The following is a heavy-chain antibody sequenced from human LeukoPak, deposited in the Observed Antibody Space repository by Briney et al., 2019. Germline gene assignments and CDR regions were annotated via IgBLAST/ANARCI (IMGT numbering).Heavy chain of an antibody. D-gene: IGHD2-15*01. V-gene: IGHV3-9*01. J-gene: IGHJ4*02. CDR3: AKENRYCSGGSCYSRSFDY. CDR1: RFTFDDYA. CDR2: ISWYSGSI. Sequence: PLTLSCAASRFTFDDYAMHGVRRARGKGVEWGSGISWYSGSIDHADTVKGRVTTSRDHVKNSLYLQMNSLRPEDTALYSYAKENRYCSGGSCYSRSFDYWGQGTLVTVSS.